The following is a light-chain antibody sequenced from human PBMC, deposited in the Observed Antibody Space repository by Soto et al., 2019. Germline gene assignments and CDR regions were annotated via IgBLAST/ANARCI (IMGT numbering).Light chain of an antibody. V-gene: IGLV1-51*01. Sequence: QSVLTHPPSVSAAPGQKVTISCSGSSSNIGNNYVSWYQQLPGTAPKLLIYDNSMRPSRIPDRFSGSKSGTSATLGITGLQTGDEADYYCGTWDSSLSVWVFGGGTKLTVL. J-gene: IGLJ3*02. CDR1: SSNIGNNY. CDR2: DNS. CDR3: GTWDSSLSVWV.